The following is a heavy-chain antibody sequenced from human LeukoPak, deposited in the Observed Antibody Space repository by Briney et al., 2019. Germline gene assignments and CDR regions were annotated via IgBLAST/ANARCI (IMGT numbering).Heavy chain of an antibody. V-gene: IGHV1-46*01. J-gene: IGHJ4*02. Sequence: ASVKVSCKASGYTFTSYYMHWVRQAPGQGLEWMGIINPSGGSTSYAQKFQGRVTMTRDTSTSTVYMELSSLRSEDTAVYYCATGRSYYYGSGSYKDYWGQGTLVTVSS. CDR1: GYTFTSYY. D-gene: IGHD3-10*01. CDR2: INPSGGST. CDR3: ATGRSYYYGSGSYKDY.